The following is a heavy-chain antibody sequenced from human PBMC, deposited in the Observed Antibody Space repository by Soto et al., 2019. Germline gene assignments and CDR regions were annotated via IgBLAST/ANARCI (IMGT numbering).Heavy chain of an antibody. Sequence: QPGGSLRLSCVASGITFSTYWMDWVRQAPGKGLEWVANIKNDGSEKHYVDSVKGRFIISRDNAKKSLYLQMNSLRADDTAVYYCASGGYFLDYWGQGTLGTVS. V-gene: IGHV3-7*01. CDR2: IKNDGSEK. D-gene: IGHD3-22*01. CDR3: ASGGYFLDY. J-gene: IGHJ4*02. CDR1: GITFSTYW.